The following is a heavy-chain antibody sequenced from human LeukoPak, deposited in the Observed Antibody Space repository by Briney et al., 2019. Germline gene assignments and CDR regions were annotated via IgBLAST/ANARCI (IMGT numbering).Heavy chain of an antibody. CDR3: ARSSTGWSVDF. D-gene: IGHD6-19*01. CDR2: ISGSGGST. Sequence: GGSLRLSCAASGFTFSSYAMSWVRQAPGKGLEWVSAISGSGGSTYYADSVKGRFTISRDNTKNTLYLQMNSLRAEDTAVYYCARSSTGWSVDFWGQGTLVTVSS. J-gene: IGHJ4*02. V-gene: IGHV3-23*01. CDR1: GFTFSSYA.